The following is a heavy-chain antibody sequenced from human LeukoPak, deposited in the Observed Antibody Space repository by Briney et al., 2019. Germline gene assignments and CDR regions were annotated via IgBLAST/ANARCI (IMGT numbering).Heavy chain of an antibody. CDR2: ITNSGGDT. V-gene: IGHV3-23*01. Sequence: PGGSLRLSCAASGFTFSSYTMSWVRKAPGKELEWFTTITNSGGDTYHADCVKGRFTISRDNSKNTLYLQMNSLRVEDTAVYYCAKESSSSRPYYFDDWGQGTLVTVSS. J-gene: IGHJ4*02. D-gene: IGHD6-6*01. CDR3: AKESSSSRPYYFDD. CDR1: GFTFSSYT.